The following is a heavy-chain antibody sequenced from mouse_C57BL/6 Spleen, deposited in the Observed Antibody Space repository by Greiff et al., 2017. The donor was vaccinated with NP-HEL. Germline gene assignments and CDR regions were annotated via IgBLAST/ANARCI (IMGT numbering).Heavy chain of an antibody. J-gene: IGHJ4*01. CDR2: IWSGGST. V-gene: IGHV2-2*01. CDR1: GFSLTSYG. Sequence: VQLQQSGPGLVQPSQSLSITCTVSGFSLTSYGVHWVRQSPGKGLEWLGVIWSGGSTDYNAAFISRLSISKDNSKSQVFFKMNSLQADDTAIYYCAAYYGKGGIYAMDYWGQGTSVTVSS. D-gene: IGHD2-1*01. CDR3: AAYYGKGGIYAMDY.